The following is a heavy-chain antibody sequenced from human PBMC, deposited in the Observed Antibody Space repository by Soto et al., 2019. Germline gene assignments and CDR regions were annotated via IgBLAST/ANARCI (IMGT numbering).Heavy chain of an antibody. D-gene: IGHD6-19*01. J-gene: IGHJ6*02. CDR1: GYSFTSYW. Sequence: GESLKISCKGSGYSFTSYWIGWVRQMPGKGLEWMGIIYPGDSDTRYSPSFQGQVTISADKSISTAYLQWSSLKASDTATYYCARRGLLAVAGPEADYSYYCGMDVWGQGTTVTVSS. CDR2: IYPGDSDT. V-gene: IGHV5-51*01. CDR3: ARRGLLAVAGPEADYSYYCGMDV.